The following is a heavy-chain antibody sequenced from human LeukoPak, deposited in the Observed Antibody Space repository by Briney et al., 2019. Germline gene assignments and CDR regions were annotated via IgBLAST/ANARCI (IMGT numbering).Heavy chain of an antibody. Sequence: SSETLSLTCTVSGGSISSYYWSWIRQPAGKGLEWIGRIHTSGSTNYNPSLKSRVTMSVDTSKNQFSLKLSSVTAADTAVYYCARAGDYGDYYYYYYMDVWGKGTTVTVSS. CDR3: ARAGDYGDYYYYYYMDV. CDR1: GGSISSYY. J-gene: IGHJ6*03. CDR2: IHTSGST. V-gene: IGHV4-4*07. D-gene: IGHD4-17*01.